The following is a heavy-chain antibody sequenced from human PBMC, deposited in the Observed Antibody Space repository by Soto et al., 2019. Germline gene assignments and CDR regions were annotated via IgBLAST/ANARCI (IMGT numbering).Heavy chain of an antibody. CDR1: GFTLSTFG. V-gene: IGHV3-33*01. Sequence: GGSLRLSCAAPGFTLSTFGMYWVLQASGKGLEWVAVLYYDGSNKYYADSVKGRFTISRDTSKNTLYLQINSLRDEDTAVYYCGSDKHPYYFYNSGQGNLVTVSS. J-gene: IGHJ4*03. CDR3: GSDKHPYYFYN. CDR2: LYYDGSNK.